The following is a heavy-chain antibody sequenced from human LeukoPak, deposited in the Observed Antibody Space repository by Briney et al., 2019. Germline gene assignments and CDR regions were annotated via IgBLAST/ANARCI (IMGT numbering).Heavy chain of an antibody. Sequence: GGSLRLSCAASGFTFSSYSMNWVRQAPGKGLEWVSSISNSSSYIYYADSVKGRFTISRDNAKNSLYLQMNSLRAEDTAVYYCARVLVGGLNDAFDIWGQGTMVTVSS. CDR2: ISNSSSYI. CDR3: ARVLVGGLNDAFDI. D-gene: IGHD1-26*01. V-gene: IGHV3-21*01. J-gene: IGHJ3*02. CDR1: GFTFSSYS.